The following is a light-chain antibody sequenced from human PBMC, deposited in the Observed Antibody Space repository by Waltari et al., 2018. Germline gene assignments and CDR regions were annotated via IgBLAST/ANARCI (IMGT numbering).Light chain of an antibody. V-gene: IGKV3-20*01. J-gene: IGKJ4*01. Sequence: EIVLTQSPGTLSLSPGERATLSCRASQTVRTTYLAWYQQKPGQAPTLLIYGASSRTTGIPDRFSGSGSGTYFSLTISILEPEDFAVYYCQQYDISPLTFGGGTKVEIK. CDR3: QQYDISPLT. CDR1: QTVRTTY. CDR2: GAS.